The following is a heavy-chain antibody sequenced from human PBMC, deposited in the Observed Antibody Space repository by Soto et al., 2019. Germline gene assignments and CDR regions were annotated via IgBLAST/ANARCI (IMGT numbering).Heavy chain of an antibody. CDR3: ARDRRITMVRGVITLPYYYYGMDV. CDR1: GFTVSSNY. J-gene: IGHJ6*02. V-gene: IGHV3-66*01. D-gene: IGHD3-10*01. CDR2: IYSGGST. Sequence: PGGSLRLSCAASGFTVSSNYMSWVRQAPGKGLEWVSVIYSGGSTYYADSVKGRFTISRDNSKNTLYLQMNSLRAEDTAVYYCARDRRITMVRGVITLPYYYYGMDVWGQGTTVTVSS.